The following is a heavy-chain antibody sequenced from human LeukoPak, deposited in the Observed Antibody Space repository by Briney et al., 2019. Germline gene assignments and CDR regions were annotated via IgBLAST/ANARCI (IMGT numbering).Heavy chain of an antibody. CDR2: IYHSGST. Sequence: SETPSLTCAVSGGSISSGGYSWGWIRQPPGKGLEWIGYIYHSGSTYYNPSLKSRVTISVDRSKNQFSLKLSSVTAADTAVYYCARGYKSGSSSPRYFDLWGRGTLVTVSS. CDR3: ARGYKSGSSSPRYFDL. CDR1: GGSISSGGYS. D-gene: IGHD6-6*01. V-gene: IGHV4-30-2*01. J-gene: IGHJ2*01.